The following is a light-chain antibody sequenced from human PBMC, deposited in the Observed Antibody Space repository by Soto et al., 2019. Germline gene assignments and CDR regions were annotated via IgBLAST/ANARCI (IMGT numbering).Light chain of an antibody. CDR2: EVS. CDR3: SLYAGSSRHLI. Sequence: QSVLTQPPSASGSPGQSVTISCTGTSSDVGAYNYVSWYQQHPGKVPKLIIYEVSKRPSGVPDRFSGSKSGNTASLTVSGRQAEDEADYYCSLYAGSSRHLIFGAGTKLTVL. J-gene: IGLJ2*01. V-gene: IGLV2-8*01. CDR1: SSDVGAYNY.